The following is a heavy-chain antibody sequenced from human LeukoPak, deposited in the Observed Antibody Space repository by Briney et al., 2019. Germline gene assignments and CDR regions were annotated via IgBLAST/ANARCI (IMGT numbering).Heavy chain of an antibody. V-gene: IGHV4-59*01. CDR1: GGSISGYY. CDR3: ARDLGVGAQRYYYMDL. CDR2: IYYSGST. D-gene: IGHD1-26*01. Sequence: SETLSLTCTVSGGSISGYYWNWIRQPPGKGLEWIGYIYYSGSTIYNPSLKSRVTISVDTSKNQFSLKLNSVTAADTAVYYCARDLGVGAQRYYYMDLWGKGTTVAVSS. J-gene: IGHJ6*03.